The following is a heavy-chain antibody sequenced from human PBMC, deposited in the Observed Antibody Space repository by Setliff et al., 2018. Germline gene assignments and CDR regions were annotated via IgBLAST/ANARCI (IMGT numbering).Heavy chain of an antibody. J-gene: IGHJ3*01. V-gene: IGHV5-51*01. CDR1: GYSFTSYW. Sequence: PGESLKISCKGSGYSFTSYWIGWVRQMPGKGLEWMGIIYPGDSDTRYSPSFQGQFTISVDKSISTAYLQWSSLKASDTAMYYCASPSAGWTKPFDVWGQGTMVTVSS. CDR2: IYPGDSDT. CDR3: ASPSAGWTKPFDV. D-gene: IGHD6-19*01.